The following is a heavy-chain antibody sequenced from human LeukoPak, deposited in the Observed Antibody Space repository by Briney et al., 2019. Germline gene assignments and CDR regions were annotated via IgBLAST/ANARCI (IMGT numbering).Heavy chain of an antibody. CDR3: TTPRYSSSWYYFDY. J-gene: IGHJ4*02. CDR2: IRSKTGGGTK. Sequence: GGSLRLSCAASGFTFSNAWMSWVRQAPGKGLEWVGRIRSKTGGGTKDYAASVKGRFTISRDYSKNTLYLQMNSLKTEDTAVYYCTTPRYSSSWYYFDYCGQGTLVTVSS. V-gene: IGHV3-15*01. D-gene: IGHD6-13*01. CDR1: GFTFSNAW.